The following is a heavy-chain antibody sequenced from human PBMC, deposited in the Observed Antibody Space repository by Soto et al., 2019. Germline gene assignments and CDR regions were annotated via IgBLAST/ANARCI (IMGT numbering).Heavy chain of an antibody. CDR2: ISGSGGSK. V-gene: IGHV3-23*01. Sequence: EVQLLESGGGLIQPGGSLRLSCAASGFTFSNYGMTWVRQAPGKGLEWVSVISGSGGSKYYADSVKGRFTISRDNSGNTLDLQMNSLRAEDTALYYCAREDVAGAPQVPGPSGYFDYWGQGTLVTVSS. CDR3: AREDVAGAPQVPGPSGYFDY. D-gene: IGHD3-10*01. CDR1: GFTFSNYG. J-gene: IGHJ4*02.